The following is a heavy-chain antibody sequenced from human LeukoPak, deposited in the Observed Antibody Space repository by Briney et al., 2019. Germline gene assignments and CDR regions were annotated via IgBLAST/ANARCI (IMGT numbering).Heavy chain of an antibody. Sequence: PSETLSLTCTVSGGSISSSSYYWGWIRQPPGKGLEWIGSIYYSGSTYYNPSLKSRVTISVDTSKNQFSLKLSSVTAADTAVYYCARQRNDYSNYWFDPWGQGTLVTVSS. CDR1: GGSISSSSYY. J-gene: IGHJ5*02. CDR3: ARQRNDYSNYWFDP. D-gene: IGHD4-11*01. V-gene: IGHV4-39*01. CDR2: IYYSGST.